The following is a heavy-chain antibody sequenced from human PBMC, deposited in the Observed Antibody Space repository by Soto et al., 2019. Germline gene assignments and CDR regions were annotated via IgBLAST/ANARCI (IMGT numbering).Heavy chain of an antibody. D-gene: IGHD4-17*01. CDR1: GFSFTSGVG. Sequence: QITLKESGPPVVKPTQTLTLTCTFSGFSFTSGVGVGWIRQSPGMALEWLSLIYWDDDKRYSPSLKSRLSITKDTSKNQVVLRMTNMAPVDTATYYCTRLTDKVTTKWGQGILVTVSS. J-gene: IGHJ4*02. CDR3: TRLTDKVTTK. V-gene: IGHV2-5*02. CDR2: IYWDDDK.